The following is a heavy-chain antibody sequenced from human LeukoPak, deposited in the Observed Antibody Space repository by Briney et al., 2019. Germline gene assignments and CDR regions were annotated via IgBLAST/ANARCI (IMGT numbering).Heavy chain of an antibody. D-gene: IGHD2-15*01. CDR1: GFTFSNAW. Sequence: GSLRLSCAASGFTFSNAWMSWVRQSPGKGLEWIGEINHSGSTNYNPSLESRVTISVNTSKSQFSLKLNSLTTADPAVYYCARRGRQYCSGGHCYRTSAYIWGQGTMVTVSS. CDR2: INHSGST. J-gene: IGHJ3*02. CDR3: ARRGRQYCSGGHCYRTSAYI. V-gene: IGHV4-34*01.